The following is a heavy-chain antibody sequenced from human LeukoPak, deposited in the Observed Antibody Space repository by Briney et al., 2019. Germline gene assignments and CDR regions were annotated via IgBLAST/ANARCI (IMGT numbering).Heavy chain of an antibody. CDR3: ARVPRSYYYYYYMDV. Sequence: SETLSLTCAVYGGSFSGYYWSWIRQPPGKGLEWIGEINHSGSTNYNPSLKSRVTISVDTSKNQFSLKLSSVTAADTAVYYCARVPRSYYYYYYMDVWGKGTTVTVSS. V-gene: IGHV4-34*01. CDR1: GGSFSGYY. J-gene: IGHJ6*03. CDR2: INHSGST.